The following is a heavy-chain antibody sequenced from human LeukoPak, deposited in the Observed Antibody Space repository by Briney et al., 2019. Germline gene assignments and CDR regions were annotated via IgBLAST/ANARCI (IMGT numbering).Heavy chain of an antibody. CDR1: GYTFTSYA. CDR3: ARDGSGTYYSFYNWFDP. CDR2: INAGNGNT. V-gene: IGHV1-3*03. J-gene: IGHJ5*02. Sequence: GASVKVSCKASGYTFTSYAMHWVRQAPGQRLEWMGWINAGNGNTKYSQGFQGRVTITRDTSASTAYMELSSLRSEDTAVYYCARDGSGTYYSFYNWFDPWGQGTLVTVSS. D-gene: IGHD3-10*01.